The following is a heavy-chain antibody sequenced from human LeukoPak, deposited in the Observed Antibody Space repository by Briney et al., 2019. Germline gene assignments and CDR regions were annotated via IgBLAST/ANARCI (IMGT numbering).Heavy chain of an antibody. CDR2: INPNSGGT. J-gene: IGHJ6*03. CDR1: GYTFTSYD. Sequence: ASVKVSCKASGYTFTSYDINWVRQATGQGLEWMGWINPNSGGTNYAQKFQGRVTMTRDTSISTAYMELRSLRSDDTAVYYCARDTRITMVRGNYYYYMDVWGKGTTVTISS. V-gene: IGHV1-2*02. D-gene: IGHD3-10*01. CDR3: ARDTRITMVRGNYYYYMDV.